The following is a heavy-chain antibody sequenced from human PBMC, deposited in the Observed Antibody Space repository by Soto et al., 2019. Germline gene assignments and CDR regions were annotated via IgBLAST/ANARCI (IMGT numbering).Heavy chain of an antibody. J-gene: IGHJ4*02. CDR2: IIPIFGTA. Sequence: QVQLVQSGAEVKKPGSSVKVSCKASGGTFSSYAISWVRQAPGQGLEWMGGIIPIFGTANYAQKFQGRVTMTADDATRTADMELSSLRSEDTAVPYCAGAVEMATIGGYWGQGTLVTVSS. CDR3: AGAVEMATIGGY. D-gene: IGHD5-12*01. V-gene: IGHV1-69*12. CDR1: GGTFSSYA.